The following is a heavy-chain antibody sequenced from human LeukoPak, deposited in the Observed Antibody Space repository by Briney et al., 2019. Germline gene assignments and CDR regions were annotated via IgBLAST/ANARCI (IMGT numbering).Heavy chain of an antibody. D-gene: IGHD3-10*01. CDR1: EFTFSTYV. CDR2: ISGSGTTT. CDR3: ARGLWFGDENPPYFDY. Sequence: GGSLRLSCVASEFTFSTYVMSWVRQAPGKGLEWVSGISGSGTTTYYADSVKGRFTISRDNSKNTLSLQMNSLRAEDTAVYYCARGLWFGDENPPYFDYWGQGILVTVSS. J-gene: IGHJ4*02. V-gene: IGHV3-23*01.